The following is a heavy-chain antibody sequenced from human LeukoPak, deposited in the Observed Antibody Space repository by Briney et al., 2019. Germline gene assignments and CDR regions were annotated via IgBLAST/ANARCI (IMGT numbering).Heavy chain of an antibody. Sequence: GDSVKVSCKASGYTFTSYAMHWVRQAPGQRLEWMGWINAGNGNTKYSQKFQGRVTITRDTSASTAYMELSSLRSEDTAVYYCARTLGDFDWFEFWGQGTLVTVSS. V-gene: IGHV1-3*01. CDR3: ARTLGDFDWFEF. D-gene: IGHD3-9*01. J-gene: IGHJ4*02. CDR1: GYTFTSYA. CDR2: INAGNGNT.